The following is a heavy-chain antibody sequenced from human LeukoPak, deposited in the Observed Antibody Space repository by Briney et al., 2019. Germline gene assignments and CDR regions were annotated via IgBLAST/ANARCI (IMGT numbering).Heavy chain of an antibody. CDR3: ARGLVVVAASPYLDY. Sequence: SETLSLTCAVYGGSFSGYYWSWIRQPPGKGLEWIGEINHSGSTNYNPSLKSRVTISVDTSKNQFSLKLSSVTAADTAVYYCARGLVVVAASPYLDYWGQGTLVTVSS. V-gene: IGHV4-34*01. D-gene: IGHD2-15*01. CDR1: GGSFSGYY. CDR2: INHSGST. J-gene: IGHJ4*02.